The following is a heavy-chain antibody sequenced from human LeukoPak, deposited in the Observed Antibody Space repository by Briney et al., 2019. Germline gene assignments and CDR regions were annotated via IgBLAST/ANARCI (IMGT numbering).Heavy chain of an antibody. J-gene: IGHJ4*02. CDR3: ARGHDYLLDY. Sequence: SETLSLTCTVSGGSISSYYWNWIRQPPGKGLEWIGYIYYSGSTNYNPSLKSRVTISVDTSKNQFSLKLTSVTAADTAVYYCARGHDYLLDYWGQGTLVTVSS. D-gene: IGHD2/OR15-2a*01. CDR2: IYYSGST. V-gene: IGHV4-59*08. CDR1: GGSISSYY.